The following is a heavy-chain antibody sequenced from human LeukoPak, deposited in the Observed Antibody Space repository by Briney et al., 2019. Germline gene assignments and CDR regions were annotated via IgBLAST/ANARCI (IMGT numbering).Heavy chain of an antibody. CDR2: MNPNSGNT. D-gene: IGHD3-22*01. J-gene: IGHJ4*02. CDR3: ARALPLIDFYESSASISPRPAYDY. Sequence: ASVKVPCKASGYTFTSYDINWVRQATGQGLEWMGWMNPNSGNTGYAQKFQGRVTMTRNTSISTAYMELSSLRSEDTAVYYCARALPLIDFYESSASISPRPAYDYWGQGTLVTVSS. CDR1: GYTFTSYD. V-gene: IGHV1-8*01.